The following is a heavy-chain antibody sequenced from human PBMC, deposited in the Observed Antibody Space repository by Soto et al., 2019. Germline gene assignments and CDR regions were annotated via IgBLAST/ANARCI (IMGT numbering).Heavy chain of an antibody. D-gene: IGHD2-8*02. CDR2: ISYDGSNK. V-gene: IGHV3-30-3*01. CDR3: AREDTGSFDY. J-gene: IGHJ4*02. CDR1: GFTFSNYA. Sequence: QVQLVESGGGVVQPGRSLRLSCAASGFTFSNYAMHWVRQAPGKGLEWVAVISYDGSNKYYADSVKGRFTMSRDNCKNTMSVQMNSLRAEDTAVYYCAREDTGSFDYWGQGTLVTVSS.